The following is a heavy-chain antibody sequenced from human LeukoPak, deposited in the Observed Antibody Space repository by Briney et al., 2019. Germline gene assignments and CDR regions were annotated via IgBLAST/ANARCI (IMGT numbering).Heavy chain of an antibody. D-gene: IGHD2-2*01. Sequence: SVKVSCKASGGTFSSYAISWVRQAPGQGLEWMGGIIPIFGTANYAQKFQGRVTITTDESTSTAYMELSSLRSEDTAVYYCARGVPAAIAFDTWGQGTMVTVSS. J-gene: IGHJ3*02. CDR2: IIPIFGTA. CDR1: GGTFSSYA. CDR3: ARGVPAAIAFDT. V-gene: IGHV1-69*05.